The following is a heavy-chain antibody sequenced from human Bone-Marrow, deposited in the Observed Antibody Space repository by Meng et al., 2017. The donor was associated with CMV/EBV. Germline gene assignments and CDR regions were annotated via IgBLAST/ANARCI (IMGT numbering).Heavy chain of an antibody. V-gene: IGHV3-7*01. D-gene: IGHD3-3*01. CDR1: GFTFSSYW. J-gene: IGHJ6*02. Sequence: GGSLRLSCAASGFTFSSYWMSWVRQAPGKGLEWVANIKQDGSEKYYVDSVKGRFTISRDNAKNSLYLQMNSLRAEDTAVYYCARVNYDFWSGYFKGDYYYGMDVWGQGTTVTVSS. CDR2: IKQDGSEK. CDR3: ARVNYDFWSGYFKGDYYYGMDV.